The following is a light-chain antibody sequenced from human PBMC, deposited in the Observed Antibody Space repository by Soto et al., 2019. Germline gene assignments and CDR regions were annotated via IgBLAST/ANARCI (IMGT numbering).Light chain of an antibody. V-gene: IGKV3-11*01. CDR2: DAS. CDR3: QRRCNLVT. CDR1: QSVSSS. Sequence: TVLPQSPTTLSFSPGERATLSCRASQSVSSSLAWYQQKPGQAPRLLIYDASNRATGIPARFSGSGSGTDFTLTMCRLEPEDFAVYYWQRRCNLVTFGQGTRLEIK. J-gene: IGKJ5*01.